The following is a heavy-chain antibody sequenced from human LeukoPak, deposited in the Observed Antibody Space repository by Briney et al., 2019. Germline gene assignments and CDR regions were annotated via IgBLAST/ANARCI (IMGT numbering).Heavy chain of an antibody. V-gene: IGHV3-33*01. CDR3: ARGQLLFDY. D-gene: IGHD2-2*01. CDR1: GFTFSSYG. Sequence: HPGRCLRLSCAAPGFTFSSYGMHWVRQAPGKGLEWVAVIWYDGSNKYYADSVKGRFTISRDNSKNTLYLQMNSLRAEDTAVYYCARGQLLFDYWGQGTLVTVSS. CDR2: IWYDGSNK. J-gene: IGHJ4*02.